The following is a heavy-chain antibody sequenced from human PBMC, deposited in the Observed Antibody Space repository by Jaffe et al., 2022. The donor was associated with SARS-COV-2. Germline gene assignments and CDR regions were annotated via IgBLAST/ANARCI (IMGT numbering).Heavy chain of an antibody. CDR3: ATPTMGATSFDY. D-gene: IGHD1-26*01. J-gene: IGHJ4*02. CDR1: GYTFTASW. V-gene: IGHV5-51*01. CDR2: INPADSQT. Sequence: EVQLVQSGAEVKKPGESLKISCKGSGYTFTASWIGWVRQMPGKGLEWMGLINPADSQTIYSASFQGQVTMSVDKSISTAYLQWSSLRASDTAMFYCATPTMGATSFDYWGQGTLVTVSS.